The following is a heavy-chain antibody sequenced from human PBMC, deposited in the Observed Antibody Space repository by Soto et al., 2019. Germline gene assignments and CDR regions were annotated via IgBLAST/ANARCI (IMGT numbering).Heavy chain of an antibody. J-gene: IGHJ6*02. D-gene: IGHD2-21*02. V-gene: IGHV3-21*01. CDR1: GFTFSSYS. CDR3: ARAGGEDYCGGDCYSESYYGMDV. Sequence: GGSLRLSCAASGFTFSSYSMNWVRQAPGKGLEWVSSISSSSSYIYYADSVKGRFTISRDNAKNSLYLQMNSLRAEDTAVYYCARAGGEDYCGGDCYSESYYGMDVWGRGTTVTVSS. CDR2: ISSSSSYI.